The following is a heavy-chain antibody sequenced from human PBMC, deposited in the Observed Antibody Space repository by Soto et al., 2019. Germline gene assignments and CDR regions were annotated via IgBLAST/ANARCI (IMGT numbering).Heavy chain of an antibody. V-gene: IGHV1-69*01. J-gene: IGHJ4*02. CDR2: IIPVFGTP. D-gene: IGHD3-3*01. Sequence: VQLGQSGAEVKKPGSSVTVSCEASGGTLNIYASSWVRQAPGQGLEWMGGIIPVFGTPSYAQKFRGRVSITADESTSTAYMELSNLTPEDTAVYYSARGPYYDSWNGYSYFDYWGQETLITVSS. CDR3: ARGPYYDSWNGYSYFDY. CDR1: GGTLNIYA.